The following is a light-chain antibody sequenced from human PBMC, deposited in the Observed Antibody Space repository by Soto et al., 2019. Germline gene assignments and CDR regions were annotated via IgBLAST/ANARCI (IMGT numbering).Light chain of an antibody. Sequence: QPVLTQPPSASGTPGQKVTISCSGTTSNIGSDFLYWFQQFPGTAPILLIYRNNQRPSGVSDRFSGSKSGTSGSLAISGLQSEDEADYYCVSWDGSLSGWVFGGGTKVTVL. J-gene: IGLJ3*02. CDR2: RNN. CDR3: VSWDGSLSGWV. V-gene: IGLV1-47*01. CDR1: TSNIGSDF.